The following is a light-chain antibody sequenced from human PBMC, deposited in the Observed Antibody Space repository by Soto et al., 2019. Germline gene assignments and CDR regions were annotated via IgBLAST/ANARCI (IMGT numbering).Light chain of an antibody. CDR1: GSDIGIYNF. V-gene: IGLV2-14*01. Sequence: QSALTQPASVSGSPGQSITISCTGTGSDIGIYNFVSWYQHYPGKAPKLIMSEVSNRPSGVSTRFLGSKSGNTASLTISGLQPEDEGDYYCSSYTGRATLVVFGGGTKLTVL. CDR2: EVS. J-gene: IGLJ2*01. CDR3: SSYTGRATLVV.